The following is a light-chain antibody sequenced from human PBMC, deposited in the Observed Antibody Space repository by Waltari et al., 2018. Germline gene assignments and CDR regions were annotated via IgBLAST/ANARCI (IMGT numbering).Light chain of an antibody. Sequence: DIVMTQSPDPLAVSLGARATINRNSSQTISYSSNNKNYLAWYQKKPGQPPRLLISWASSRESGVPDRFSGSGSGTDFTLTISSLQVEDVAIYYCQQYYSVPLTFGQGTKVGIK. CDR1: QTISYSSNNKNY. CDR3: QQYYSVPLT. V-gene: IGKV4-1*01. CDR2: WAS. J-gene: IGKJ1*01.